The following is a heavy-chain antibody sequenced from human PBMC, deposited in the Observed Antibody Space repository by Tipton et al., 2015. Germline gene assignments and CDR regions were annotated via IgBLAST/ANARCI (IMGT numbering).Heavy chain of an antibody. CDR3: SRHTLVGEEGLDY. J-gene: IGHJ4*02. Sequence: TLSLTCTVSGGSISTSYWSWIRQPPGKGLEWIGEIYHSGETNYNPSLESRVTISVDMSKDQFSLEVKSVTAADTAVYYCSRHTLVGEEGLDYWGQGALVTVSS. V-gene: IGHV4-59*08. CDR1: GGSISTSY. CDR2: IYHSGET. D-gene: IGHD1-26*01.